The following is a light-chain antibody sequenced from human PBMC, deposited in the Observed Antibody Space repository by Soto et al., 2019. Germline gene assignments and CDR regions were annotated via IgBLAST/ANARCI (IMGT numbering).Light chain of an antibody. V-gene: IGLV2-8*01. CDR1: SSDVGAYNF. CDR3: SSYAGIYTYV. J-gene: IGLJ1*01. CDR2: EVS. Sequence: QSALTQPPSASGSPGQSLTISCTGTSSDVGAYNFVSWYQQHPGKAPKLMIYEVSKRPSGVPDRFSGSKSGNTASLTVSGLQAEDEADYYCSSYAGIYTYVFGTGTKLTVL.